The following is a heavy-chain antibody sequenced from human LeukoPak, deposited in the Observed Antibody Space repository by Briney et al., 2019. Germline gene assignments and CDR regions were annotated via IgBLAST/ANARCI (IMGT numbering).Heavy chain of an antibody. CDR3: ARARSFDY. CDR1: GYTFNVYY. V-gene: IGHV1-2*02. D-gene: IGHD1-14*01. J-gene: IGHJ4*02. CDR2: INPNSGGA. Sequence: ASVKVSCKASGYTFNVYYIHWVRQAPGQGLEWMGWINPNSGGANYAQKFQGRVTMTRDTSITTAYMEMSRLRSDDTAVYYCARARSFDYWGQGTLVTVSS.